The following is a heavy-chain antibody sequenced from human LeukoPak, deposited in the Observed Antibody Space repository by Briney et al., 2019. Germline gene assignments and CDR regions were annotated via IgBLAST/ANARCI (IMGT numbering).Heavy chain of an antibody. V-gene: IGHV3-23*01. CDR3: AKSGSGSYSHGMDV. J-gene: IGHJ6*04. D-gene: IGHD3-10*01. Sequence: GGSLRLSCAASGFTFSTYAMSWVRQAPGKGLEWVSAISGSAGSTYYADSVKGRFTISRDNSKNTLYLQMNSLRAEGTAVYYCAKSGSGSYSHGMDVWGKGTTVTVSS. CDR1: GFTFSTYA. CDR2: ISGSAGST.